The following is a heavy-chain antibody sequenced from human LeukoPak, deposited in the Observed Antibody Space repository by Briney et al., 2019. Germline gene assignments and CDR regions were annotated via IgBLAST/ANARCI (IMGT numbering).Heavy chain of an antibody. J-gene: IGHJ6*02. CDR2: ISSDGGGT. D-gene: IGHD6-19*01. CDR1: GFILKVYW. V-gene: IGHV3-74*01. CDR3: ARGLAGAVNVMDV. Sequence: LTGGSLRLSCAASGFILKVYWMHWVRQAPEKGLVWVSRISSDGGGTSSADSVKGRFTISRDNAKNTLYLQMNSLRAEDTAVYYCARGLAGAVNVMDVWGQGTTVTVSS.